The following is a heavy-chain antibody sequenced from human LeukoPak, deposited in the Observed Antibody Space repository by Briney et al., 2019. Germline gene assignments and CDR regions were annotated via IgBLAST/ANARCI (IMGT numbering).Heavy chain of an antibody. CDR3: ALIMVRGGGY. V-gene: IGHV1-2*02. Sequence: GASVKVSCKASGYTFTGYYMHWVRQAPGQGLEWMGWINPNSGGTNYAQKFQGRVTMTRDTSISTAYMELSSLRSEDTAVYYCALIMVRGGGYWGQGTLVTVSS. CDR1: GYTFTGYY. J-gene: IGHJ4*02. D-gene: IGHD3-10*01. CDR2: INPNSGGT.